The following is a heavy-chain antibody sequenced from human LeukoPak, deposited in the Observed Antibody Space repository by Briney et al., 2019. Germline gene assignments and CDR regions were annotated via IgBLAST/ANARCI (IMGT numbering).Heavy chain of an antibody. J-gene: IGHJ4*02. CDR1: GYTFTGYY. D-gene: IGHD3-9*01. CDR2: INPNSGGT. Sequence: ASVKVSCKASGYTFTGYYMHWVRQAPGQGLEWMGWINPNSGGTNYAQKFQGRVTMTRDTSISTAYMELSRLRSEDTAVYYCARVLRYFDWLSVGGPFDYWGQGTLVTVSS. CDR3: ARVLRYFDWLSVGGPFDY. V-gene: IGHV1-2*02.